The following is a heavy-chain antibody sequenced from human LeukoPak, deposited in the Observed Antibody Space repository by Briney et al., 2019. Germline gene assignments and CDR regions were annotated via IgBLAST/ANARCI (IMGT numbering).Heavy chain of an antibody. V-gene: IGHV5-51*01. D-gene: IGHD2-15*01. J-gene: IGHJ4*02. CDR2: IYPGDSDT. CDR3: ARGYCSGGTCRYVTKYFDY. CDR1: GYSFTSYW. Sequence: GESLKISCKGSGYSFTSYWIGWVRQMPGKGLEWMGIIYPGDSDTRYSPSFQGQVTISADKSISTAYLQWSSLKASDTAMYYCARGYCSGGTCRYVTKYFDYWGQGTLVTVSS.